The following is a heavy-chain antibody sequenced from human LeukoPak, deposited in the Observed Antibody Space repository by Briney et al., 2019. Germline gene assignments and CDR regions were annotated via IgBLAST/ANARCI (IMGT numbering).Heavy chain of an antibody. D-gene: IGHD3-22*01. Sequence: SETLSLTCAVYGGSFSGYCWTWIRQPPGKGLEWIGENNHSGSTNYNPSLKSRVTISVDTSRNQFSLKLSSVTAADTAVYYCARGRSRYYDSSGPAYFDYWGQGTLVTVSS. CDR3: ARGRSRYYDSSGPAYFDY. CDR1: GGSFSGYC. CDR2: NNHSGST. V-gene: IGHV4-34*01. J-gene: IGHJ4*02.